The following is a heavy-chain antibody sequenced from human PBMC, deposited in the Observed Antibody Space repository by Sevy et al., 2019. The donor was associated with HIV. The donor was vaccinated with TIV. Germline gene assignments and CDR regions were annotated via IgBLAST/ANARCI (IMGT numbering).Heavy chain of an antibody. CDR2: INPNSGGT. CDR1: GYTFTGYY. Sequence: ASVKVSCKASGYTFTGYYMHWVRQAPGQGLEWMGWINPNSGGTNYAQKFQGRVTMTRDTSISTAYMELSRLRSDDTAVYYCARRFQWGLLGGYYYYYGMDVWGQGTTVTVSS. D-gene: IGHD1-26*01. V-gene: IGHV1-2*02. J-gene: IGHJ6*02. CDR3: ARRFQWGLLGGYYYYYGMDV.